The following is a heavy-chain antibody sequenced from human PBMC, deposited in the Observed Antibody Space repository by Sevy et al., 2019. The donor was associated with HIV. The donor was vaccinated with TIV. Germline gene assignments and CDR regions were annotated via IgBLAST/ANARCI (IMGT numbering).Heavy chain of an antibody. CDR3: AKVPSSGWNYLLDY. J-gene: IGHJ4*02. V-gene: IGHV3-30*02. CDR1: GFIFGDHG. Sequence: GGSLRLSCAASGFIFGDHGMHWVRQAPGKGLEWVAFIRLDGSDRYYADSVKGRFTISRENSKNKLYLQMNSLRAEDTAVYYCAKVPSSGWNYLLDYWGQGILVTVSS. D-gene: IGHD1-7*01. CDR2: IRLDGSDR.